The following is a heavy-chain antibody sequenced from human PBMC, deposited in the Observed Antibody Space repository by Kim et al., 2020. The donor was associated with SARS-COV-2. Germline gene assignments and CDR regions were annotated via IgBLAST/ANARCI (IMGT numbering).Heavy chain of an antibody. Sequence: GGSLRLSCAASGFTFDDYAMHWVRQAPGKGLEWVSGISWNSGSIGYADSVKGRFTISRDNAKNSLYLQMNSLRAEDTALYYCAKDGRWFGELSEPLFDPWGQGTLVTVSS. CDR3: AKDGRWFGELSEPLFDP. V-gene: IGHV3-9*01. J-gene: IGHJ5*02. CDR2: ISWNSGSI. D-gene: IGHD3-10*01. CDR1: GFTFDDYA.